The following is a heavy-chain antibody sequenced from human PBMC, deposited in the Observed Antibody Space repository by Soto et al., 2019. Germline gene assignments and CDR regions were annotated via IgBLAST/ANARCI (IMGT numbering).Heavy chain of an antibody. CDR2: ISSSGSSI. D-gene: IGHD3-10*01. V-gene: IGHV3-11*01. Sequence: QVQLVESGGGLVKPGGSLRLSCAASGLTFSDCYMNWIRQAPGKGLEWVSYISSSGSSINYAGSVKGRFTISRDNAKNYLYLQMNSLRAEDTAIYYCARVRFGEWGYAMDVWGQGTTVIVSS. CDR1: GLTFSDCY. J-gene: IGHJ6*02. CDR3: ARVRFGEWGYAMDV.